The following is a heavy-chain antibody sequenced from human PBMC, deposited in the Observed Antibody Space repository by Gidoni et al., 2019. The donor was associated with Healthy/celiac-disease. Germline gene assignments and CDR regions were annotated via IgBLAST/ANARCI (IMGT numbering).Heavy chain of an antibody. V-gene: IGHV3-49*03. J-gene: IGHJ4*02. D-gene: IGHD1-26*01. CDR2: IRSKAYGGTT. CDR1: GFTFGDYA. Sequence: EVQLVESGGGLVQPGRSLRLSCTASGFTFGDYAMSWFRQAPGKGLEWVGFIRSKAYGGTTEYGASVKGRFTISRDDYKSIAYLQMNSLKTEDTAVYYCTRVWEGAYYFDYWGQGTLVTVSS. CDR3: TRVWEGAYYFDY.